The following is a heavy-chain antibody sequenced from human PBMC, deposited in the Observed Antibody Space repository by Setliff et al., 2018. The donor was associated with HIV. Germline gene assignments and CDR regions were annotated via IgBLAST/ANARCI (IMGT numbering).Heavy chain of an antibody. CDR2: IIPIFGTA. Sequence: SVKVSCKASGGTFSSYAISWVRQAPGQGLEWMGGIIPIFGTANYALKFQGRVTMTKDTSTGTAYMELSSLRSDDTAVYYCATDRTQTGINMVRGRIVDPARYPLDYWGQGTLVTVSS. V-gene: IGHV1-69*05. D-gene: IGHD3-10*01. J-gene: IGHJ4*02. CDR3: ATDRTQTGINMVRGRIVDPARYPLDY. CDR1: GGTFSSYA.